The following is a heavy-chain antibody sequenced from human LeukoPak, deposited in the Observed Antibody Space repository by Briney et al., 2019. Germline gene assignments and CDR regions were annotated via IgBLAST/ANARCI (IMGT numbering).Heavy chain of an antibody. D-gene: IGHD3-10*01. Sequence: GGSLRLSCAASGFTFDDYAMHWVRQAPGKGLEWVSGISWNSGSIGYADSVKGRFTISRDNAKNSLYLQMNSLRAEDTALYYCAKDMFLGGYGSGSYHYWGQGTLVTVSS. J-gene: IGHJ4*02. CDR2: ISWNSGSI. CDR3: AKDMFLGGYGSGSYHY. V-gene: IGHV3-9*01. CDR1: GFTFDDYA.